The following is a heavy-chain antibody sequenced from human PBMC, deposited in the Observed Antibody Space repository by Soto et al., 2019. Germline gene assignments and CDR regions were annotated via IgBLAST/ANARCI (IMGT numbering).Heavy chain of an antibody. CDR2: INIYSGDA. J-gene: IGHJ4*02. CDR1: GYTFTSYG. V-gene: IGHV1-18*01. Sequence: QVRLEQSGPEVKKTGASVKVSCKASGYTFTSYGISWVRQAPGQGLEWMGWINIYSGDANYAQNFQDRVTITRDTSTNTVYMEMRTLRSDDTAVYYCARALYYYDNSGLAYWGQGTLVTVSS. D-gene: IGHD3-22*01. CDR3: ARALYYYDNSGLAY.